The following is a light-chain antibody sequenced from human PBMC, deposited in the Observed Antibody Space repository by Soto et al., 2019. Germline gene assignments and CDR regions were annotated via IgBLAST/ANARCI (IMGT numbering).Light chain of an antibody. V-gene: IGKV3-20*01. CDR2: GAS. CDR3: QQYSSSGWT. J-gene: IGKJ1*01. CDR1: QSVSSSY. Sequence: EIVLTQSPGTLSLSPGERATLSCRASQSVSSSYLAWYQQKPGQAPRLLIYGASGRATGIPDRFSGRGSGNAFTLTSSRLESDDFAVYYCQQYSSSGWTFGQGTKLEIK.